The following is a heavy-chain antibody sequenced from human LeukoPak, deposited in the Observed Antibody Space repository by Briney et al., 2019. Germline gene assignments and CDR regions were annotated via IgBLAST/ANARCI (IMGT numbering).Heavy chain of an antibody. D-gene: IGHD6-19*01. J-gene: IGHJ4*02. V-gene: IGHV3-23*01. CDR3: AKDLKVGSSGWPTPSGY. CDR2: ISGSGGST. Sequence: GGSLRLSCAASGFTYSSYAMSWVRQAPGRGLEWVSAISGSGGSTYYADSAKGRFTISRDNSKNTLYLQMNSLRAEDTAVYYCAKDLKVGSSGWPTPSGYWGQGTLVTVSS. CDR1: GFTYSSYA.